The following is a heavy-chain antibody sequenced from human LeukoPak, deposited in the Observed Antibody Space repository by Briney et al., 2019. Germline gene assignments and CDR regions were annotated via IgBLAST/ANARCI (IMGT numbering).Heavy chain of an antibody. J-gene: IGHJ3*02. CDR3: AKGRSITLLRGVAMSDGFDI. Sequence: PGGSLRLSCAASGFSFSEHGMHWVRQAPGKGPEWVTVTWYDGSNNHYADSVKGRFTISRDNSKNTVFLEMNSLRAEDTAVYHCAKGRSITLLRGVAMSDGFDIWGQGAMVAVSS. V-gene: IGHV3-33*06. CDR2: TWYDGSNN. CDR1: GFSFSEHG. D-gene: IGHD3-10*01.